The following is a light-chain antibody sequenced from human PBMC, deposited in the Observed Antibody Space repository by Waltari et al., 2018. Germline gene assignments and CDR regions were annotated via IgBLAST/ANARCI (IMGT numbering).Light chain of an antibody. Sequence: EIVMTQSPATLSVSPGERATLSCRASQSVSSNLAWYQQKPGQAPRLLNYGASARATGIPARFSGSGSGTEFTLTISSMQSEDFAVYYCQQYNNWLYTFGQGTKLEIK. CDR3: QQYNNWLYT. J-gene: IGKJ2*01. V-gene: IGKV3-15*01. CDR2: GAS. CDR1: QSVSSN.